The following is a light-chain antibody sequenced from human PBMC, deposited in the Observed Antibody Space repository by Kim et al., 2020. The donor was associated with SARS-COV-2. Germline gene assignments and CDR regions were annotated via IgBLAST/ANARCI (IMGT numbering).Light chain of an antibody. CDR2: DAS. CDR1: QDVSGD. J-gene: IGKJ4*01. V-gene: IGKV3-11*01. CDR3: QQRGNWPLT. Sequence: PGDKATLALRASQDVSGDLAWYQQKPGQAPRLLIYDASTRATGIPARFSGSGSGTDFTLTIGSLEPEDFAVYYCQQRGNWPLTFGGGTKVDIK.